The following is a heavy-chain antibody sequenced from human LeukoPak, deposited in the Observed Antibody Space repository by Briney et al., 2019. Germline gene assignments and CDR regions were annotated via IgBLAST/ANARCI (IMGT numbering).Heavy chain of an antibody. J-gene: IGHJ6*02. V-gene: IGHV4-34*01. Sequence: SETLSLTCAVYGGSFSGYYWSWIRQPPGKGLEWIGEINHSGSTNYNPSLKSRVTISVDTSKNQFSLKLSSVTAADTAVYYCARVLAAWAFYYYYGMDVWGQGTTVTVSS. CDR2: INHSGST. CDR1: GGSFSGYY. D-gene: IGHD2-15*01. CDR3: ARVLAAWAFYYYYGMDV.